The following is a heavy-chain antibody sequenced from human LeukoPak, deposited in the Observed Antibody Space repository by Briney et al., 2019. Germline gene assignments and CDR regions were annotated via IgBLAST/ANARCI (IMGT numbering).Heavy chain of an antibody. CDR2: IIPILGIA. Sequence: SVKVSCKASGGTFSSYAISWVRQAPGQGLEWMGRIIPILGIANYAQKFQGRVTITADKSTSTAYMELSSLRSEDTAVYYCARWTSDFGPYMDVWGKGTTVTVSS. D-gene: IGHD3/OR15-3a*01. J-gene: IGHJ6*03. V-gene: IGHV1-69*04. CDR1: GGTFSSYA. CDR3: ARWTSDFGPYMDV.